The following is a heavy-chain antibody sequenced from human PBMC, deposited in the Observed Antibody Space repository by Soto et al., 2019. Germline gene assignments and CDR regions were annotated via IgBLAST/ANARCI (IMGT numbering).Heavy chain of an antibody. CDR2: IVVGSGNT. Sequence: SVKVSCKASGFTFTSSAVQWVRQARGQRLEWIGWIVVGSGNTNYAQKFQERVTITRDMSTSTAYMELSSLRSEDTAVYYCAAEVTVAATEKFDYWGQGTLGTVSS. D-gene: IGHD6-19*01. CDR3: AAEVTVAATEKFDY. V-gene: IGHV1-58*01. J-gene: IGHJ4*02. CDR1: GFTFTSSA.